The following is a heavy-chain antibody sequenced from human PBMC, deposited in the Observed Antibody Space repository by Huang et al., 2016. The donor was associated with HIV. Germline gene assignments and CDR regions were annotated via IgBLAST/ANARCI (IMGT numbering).Heavy chain of an antibody. V-gene: IGHV1-18*01. J-gene: IGHJ3*01. D-gene: IGHD1-26*01. Sequence: QVQLLQSGPEMKKPGASVKVSCKTSGYTFATYEITWVRQTPGQGLEKLGWISTYNGNADYAQKFQGRVTMTTDTSTRTTYMELKTLRSDDTALYYCARGLKTAGIVDFWGQGTMVTVSS. CDR2: ISTYNGNA. CDR1: GYTFATYE. CDR3: ARGLKTAGIVDF.